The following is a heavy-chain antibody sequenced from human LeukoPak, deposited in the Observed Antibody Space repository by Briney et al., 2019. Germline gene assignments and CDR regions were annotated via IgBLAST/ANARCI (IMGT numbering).Heavy chain of an antibody. V-gene: IGHV3-7*03. CDR1: GVTFSNFW. J-gene: IGHJ4*02. CDR2: IKQDGNEK. Sequence: PGGSLRLSCAASGVTFSNFWMNWVRQAPGKGLEWVAIIKQDGNEKIYVDSVKGRFTISRDNAKNSLYVQMNSLTVEDTAIYYCAGGSGWLIDHWGQGTLVTVSS. D-gene: IGHD6-19*01. CDR3: AGGSGWLIDH.